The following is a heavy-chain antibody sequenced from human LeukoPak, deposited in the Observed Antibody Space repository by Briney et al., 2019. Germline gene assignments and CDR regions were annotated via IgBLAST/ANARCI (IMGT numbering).Heavy chain of an antibody. J-gene: IGHJ4*02. CDR2: IKQDGGEK. CDR1: GFIFSNYW. CDR3: ARVPNWNDVGLDY. D-gene: IGHD1-20*01. V-gene: IGHV3-7*01. Sequence: PGGSLRLSCAASGFIFSNYWMSWVRQAPGKGLEWVANIKQDGGEKYYVDSVKGRFTISRDNAKNSLYLQMNSPRAEDTAVYYCARVPNWNDVGLDYWGQGTLVTVSS.